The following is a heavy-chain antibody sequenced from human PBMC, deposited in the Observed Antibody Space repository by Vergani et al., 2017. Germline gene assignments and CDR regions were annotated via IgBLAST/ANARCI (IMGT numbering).Heavy chain of an antibody. CDR2: IKQDGSEK. CDR1: GFTFSSYW. Sequence: EVQLVEAGGGLVQPGGFLRLSCAASGFTFSSYWMSWVRQAPGKGLEWVANIKQDGSEKYYVDSVKGRFTISRDNAKNSLYLQMNSLRAEDTAVYYCARVATMTTTLLYYYYYYMDVWGKGATVTVSS. J-gene: IGHJ6*03. CDR3: ARVATMTTTLLYYYYYYMDV. V-gene: IGHV3-7*04. D-gene: IGHD4-17*01.